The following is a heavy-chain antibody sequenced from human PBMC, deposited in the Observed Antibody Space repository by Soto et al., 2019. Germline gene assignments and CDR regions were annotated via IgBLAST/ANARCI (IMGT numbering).Heavy chain of an antibody. V-gene: IGHV3-30-3*01. D-gene: IGHD3-22*01. CDR3: ARDDYPYYDDSSGYHFDY. Sequence: PGGSLRLSCAASGFIFSRYFMHWVRQAPGKGLEWVALISDDGTTKYYADSVTGRFTISRDNSKNTLYLQMNSLSADDTAVYYYARDDYPYYDDSSGYHFDYWGQGTLVTVSS. CDR1: GFIFSRYF. CDR2: ISDDGTTK. J-gene: IGHJ4*02.